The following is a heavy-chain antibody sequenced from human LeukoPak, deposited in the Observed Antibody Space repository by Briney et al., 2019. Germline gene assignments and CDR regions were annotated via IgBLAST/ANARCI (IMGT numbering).Heavy chain of an antibody. CDR2: IDWDDDK. V-gene: IGHV2-70*11. D-gene: IGHD1-1*01. J-gene: IGHJ4*02. CDR1: GFSLSTSGMC. CDR3: ARIRVSHTGTNGFDY. Sequence: ESGPTLVNPTQTLTLTCTFSGFSLSTSGMCVSWIRQPPGKALEWLARIDWDDDKYYSTSLKTRLTISKDTSKNQVVLTMTNMDPVDTATYYCARIRVSHTGTNGFDYWGQGTLVTVSS.